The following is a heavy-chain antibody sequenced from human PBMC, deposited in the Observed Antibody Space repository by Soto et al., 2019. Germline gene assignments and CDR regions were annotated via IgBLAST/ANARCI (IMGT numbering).Heavy chain of an antibody. CDR2: KYYRSKWYY. CDR3: ARGEQYSGRIFDY. J-gene: IGHJ4*01. D-gene: IGHD1-26*01. CDR1: GDSVSSNSAG. Sequence: SQTLSLTCAITGDSVSSNSAGWSWVRQSPSRGLEWLGRKYYRSKWYYEYAVSVRGRITINPDTSKNQYYLQLNSVTPEDTAVYFCARGEQYSGRIFDYWGQGTLVTVSS. V-gene: IGHV6-1*01.